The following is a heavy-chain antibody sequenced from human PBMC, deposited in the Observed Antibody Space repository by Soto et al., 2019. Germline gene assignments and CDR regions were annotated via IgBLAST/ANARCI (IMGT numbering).Heavy chain of an antibody. CDR2: ISGSGGST. Sequence: GGSLRLSCAASGFTFSSYAMSWVRQAPGKGLEWVSSISGSGGSTYYADSVKGRFTMSRDNSKNPLYLQMNSLRAEDTAVYYFAKGRIVVARNFDYWGQGTLVTDSS. CDR3: AKGRIVVARNFDY. CDR1: GFTFSSYA. J-gene: IGHJ4*02. V-gene: IGHV3-23*01. D-gene: IGHD3-22*01.